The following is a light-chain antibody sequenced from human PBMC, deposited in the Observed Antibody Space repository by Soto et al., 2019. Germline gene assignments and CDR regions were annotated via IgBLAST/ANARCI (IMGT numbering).Light chain of an antibody. CDR1: QSVSNN. CDR3: QQYNNWPPWT. J-gene: IGKJ1*01. Sequence: ILMTQSPATLSVSPGERATLSCRASQSVSNNLAWYQQKPGQAPRLLIYDASTRATGIPARFSGSGSGTEFTLTISVMQSEDFAAYYCQQYNNWPPWTFGQGTKVEIK. CDR2: DAS. V-gene: IGKV3-15*01.